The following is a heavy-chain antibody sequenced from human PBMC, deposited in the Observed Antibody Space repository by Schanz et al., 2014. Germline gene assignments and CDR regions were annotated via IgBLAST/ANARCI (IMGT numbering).Heavy chain of an antibody. J-gene: IGHJ4*02. CDR2: INPSGGST. CDR1: GYTFTSYD. Sequence: QVQLVQSGAEVKKPGASVRLSCEASGYTFTSYDINWVRQAPGQGLEWMGIINPSGGSTSYAQKFQGRVTMTSDTSTSTVYIELSSLRSEDTAMYYCVREGSTAPVAGLRSFDWLGRFDYWGQGALVNVSS. CDR3: VREGSTAPVAGLRSFDWLGRFDY. V-gene: IGHV1-46*03. D-gene: IGHD3-9*01.